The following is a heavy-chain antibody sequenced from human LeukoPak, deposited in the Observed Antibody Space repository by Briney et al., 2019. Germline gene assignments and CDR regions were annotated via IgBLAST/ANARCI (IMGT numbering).Heavy chain of an antibody. V-gene: IGHV1-46*01. CDR1: RYTVTHYY. CDR2: IYLMDGET. CDR3: ARAQGYGDCDY. J-gene: IGHJ4*02. Sequence: GAPVKVSCKAFRYTVTHYYIHSVRQAPGQKVEWMGIIYLMDGETKYAEKFQVRVTMTRDTSTSTVYMDRSSLRSEDTSVYYCARAQGYGDCDYWRQGTLVTVSS. D-gene: IGHD4-17*01.